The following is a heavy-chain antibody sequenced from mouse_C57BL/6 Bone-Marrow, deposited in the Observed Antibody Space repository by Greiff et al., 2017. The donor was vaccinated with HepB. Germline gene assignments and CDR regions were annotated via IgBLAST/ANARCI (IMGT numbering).Heavy chain of an antibody. D-gene: IGHD1-1*01. CDR3: TTWGTTVDYYAMDY. CDR1: GFNIKDDY. V-gene: IGHV14-4*01. CDR2: IDPENGDT. J-gene: IGHJ4*01. Sequence: EVQLQQSGAELVRPGASVKLSCTASGFNIKDDYMHWVKQRPEQGLEWIGWIDPENGDTEYASKFQGKAPITADTSSNTAYLQLSSLTSEDTAVYYCTTWGTTVDYYAMDYWGQGTSVTVSS.